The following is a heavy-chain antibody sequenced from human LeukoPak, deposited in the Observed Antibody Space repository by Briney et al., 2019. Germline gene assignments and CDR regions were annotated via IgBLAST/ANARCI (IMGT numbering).Heavy chain of an antibody. J-gene: IGHJ5*02. CDR3: ARAGTYSSSWPNWFDP. V-gene: IGHV1-69*13. CDR2: IIPIFGTA. D-gene: IGHD6-13*01. Sequence: ASVKVSCKASGYTFAGYYMHWVRQAPGQGLEWMGGIIPIFGTANYAQKFQGRVTITADESTSTAYMELSSLRSEDTAVYYCARAGTYSSSWPNWFDPWGQGTLVTVSS. CDR1: GYTFAGYY.